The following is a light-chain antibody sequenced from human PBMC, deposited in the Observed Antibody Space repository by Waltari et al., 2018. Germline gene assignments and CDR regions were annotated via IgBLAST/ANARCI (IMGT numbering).Light chain of an antibody. J-gene: IGKJ1*01. Sequence: EIVLTQSPGTLSLSPGERGTLSCRASQSVSNKYLAWYQQKPGQAPRLLIYGASHRATGIPDRFSGSGSGTDFTLTIIRLEPEDFAVYSCHQYGSSPGTFGQGTKVEIK. CDR2: GAS. CDR3: HQYGSSPGT. V-gene: IGKV3-20*01. CDR1: QSVSNKY.